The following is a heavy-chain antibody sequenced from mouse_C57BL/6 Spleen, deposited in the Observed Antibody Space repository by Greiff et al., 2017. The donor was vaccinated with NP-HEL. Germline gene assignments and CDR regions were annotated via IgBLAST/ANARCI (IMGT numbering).Heavy chain of an antibody. CDR3: ARASYYSNYDYAMDC. Sequence: QVQLKQSGAELVKPGASVKLSCKASGYTFTSYWMQWVKQRPGQGLEWIGEIDPSDSYTNYNQKFKGKATLTVDTYSSTAYMQLSSLTSEDSAVYYCARASYYSNYDYAMDCWGQGTSVTVSS. J-gene: IGHJ4*01. CDR1: GYTFTSYW. CDR2: IDPSDSYT. D-gene: IGHD2-5*01. V-gene: IGHV1-50*01.